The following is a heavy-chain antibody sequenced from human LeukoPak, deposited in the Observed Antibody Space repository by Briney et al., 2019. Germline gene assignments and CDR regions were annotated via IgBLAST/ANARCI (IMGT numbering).Heavy chain of an antibody. V-gene: IGHV4-59*08. CDR1: GGSISSYY. D-gene: IGHD5-18*01. CDR2: IHYSGST. J-gene: IGHJ4*02. Sequence: SETLSLTCTVSGGSISSYYWSWIRQPPGKGLEWIGYIHYSGSTNYNPSLKSRVTISVDTSKNQFSLKLSSVTAADTAVYYCASLVETAMSYWGQGTLVTVSS. CDR3: ASLVETAMSY.